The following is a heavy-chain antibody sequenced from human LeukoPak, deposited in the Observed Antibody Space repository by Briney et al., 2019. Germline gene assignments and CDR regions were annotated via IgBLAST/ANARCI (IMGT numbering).Heavy chain of an antibody. CDR2: INHSGST. CDR3: ARHDMVRGGYDY. Sequence: SETLSLTCTVSGYSISSGYCWGWIRQPPGKGLEWIGEINHSGSTNYNPSLKSRVTISVDTSKNQFSLKLSSVTAADTAVYYCARHDMVRGGYDYWGQGTLVTVSS. CDR1: GYSISSGYC. D-gene: IGHD3-10*01. V-gene: IGHV4-38-2*02. J-gene: IGHJ4*02.